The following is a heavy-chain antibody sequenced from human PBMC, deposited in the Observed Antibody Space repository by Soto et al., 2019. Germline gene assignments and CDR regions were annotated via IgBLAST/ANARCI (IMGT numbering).Heavy chain of an antibody. Sequence: GSLRLSCAASGFTFSSYAMSWVRQAPGKGLEWVSAISGSGGSTYYADSVKGRFTISRDNSKNTLYLQMNSLRAEDTAVYYCAKDQDNYYDSSGYPSAEYFQHWGQGTLVTV. CDR2: ISGSGGST. CDR1: GFTFSSYA. J-gene: IGHJ1*01. D-gene: IGHD3-22*01. V-gene: IGHV3-23*01. CDR3: AKDQDNYYDSSGYPSAEYFQH.